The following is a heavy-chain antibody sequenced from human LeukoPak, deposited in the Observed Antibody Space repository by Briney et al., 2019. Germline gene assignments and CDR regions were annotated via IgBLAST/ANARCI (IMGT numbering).Heavy chain of an antibody. CDR2: IYYSGST. CDR1: GGSISSGDYY. Sequence: SQTLSLTCTVSGGSISSGDYYWSWIRQPPGTGLEWIGYIYYSGSTYYNPSLKSRVTISVDTSKNQFSLKLSSVTAADTAVYYCARDGSGYVNYYYYGMDVWGQGTTVTVSS. J-gene: IGHJ6*02. CDR3: ARDGSGYVNYYYYGMDV. D-gene: IGHD3-22*01. V-gene: IGHV4-30-4*01.